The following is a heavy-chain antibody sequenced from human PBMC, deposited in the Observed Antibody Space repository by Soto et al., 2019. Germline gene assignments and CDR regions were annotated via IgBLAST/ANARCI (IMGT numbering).Heavy chain of an antibody. CDR2: FDPEDGET. J-gene: IGHJ5*02. CDR1: GYTLTELS. Sequence: ASVKVSCKVSGYTLTELSMHWVRQAPGKGLEWMGGFDPEDGETIYAQKFQGRVTMTEDTSTDTAYMELSSLRSEDTAVYYCATLSIAARQTFWFDPWGQGTLVTVSS. V-gene: IGHV1-24*01. CDR3: ATLSIAARQTFWFDP. D-gene: IGHD6-6*01.